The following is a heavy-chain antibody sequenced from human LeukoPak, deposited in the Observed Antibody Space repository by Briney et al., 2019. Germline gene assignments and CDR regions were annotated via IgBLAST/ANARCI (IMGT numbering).Heavy chain of an antibody. V-gene: IGHV3-48*01. CDR1: GFTFSSFG. CDR3: AREPLDY. CDR2: ISTASSTI. J-gene: IGHJ4*02. Sequence: GGSLRLSCAASGFTFSSFGMNWVRRAPGKGLEWVSYISTASSTIYYADSVKGRFTISRDNAKNSLYLQMDGLRADDTAVFYCAREPLDYWGQGTLVTVSS.